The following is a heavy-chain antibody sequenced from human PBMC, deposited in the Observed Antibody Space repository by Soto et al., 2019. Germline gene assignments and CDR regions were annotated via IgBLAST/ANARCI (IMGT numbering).Heavy chain of an antibody. Sequence: QVQLQQWGAGLLKPSETLSLTCAVYGGSFSGYYWSWIRQPPGKGLEWIGEINHSGSTNYNPSLKIRVTISVDTSNNQFSLKLSSVTAADTAVYYCARGAPYCSSTSCYSGLFNYYYYYMDVWGKGTTVTVSS. J-gene: IGHJ6*03. CDR3: ARGAPYCSSTSCYSGLFNYYYYYMDV. D-gene: IGHD2-2*01. V-gene: IGHV4-34*01. CDR1: GGSFSGYY. CDR2: INHSGST.